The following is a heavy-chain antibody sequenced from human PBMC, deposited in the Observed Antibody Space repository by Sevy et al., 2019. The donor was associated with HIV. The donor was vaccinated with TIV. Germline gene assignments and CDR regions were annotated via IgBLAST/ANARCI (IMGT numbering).Heavy chain of an antibody. J-gene: IGHJ4*02. Sequence: SETLSLTCTVSGGSINNSTYYWGWIRQPPGKGLEWIGSIYYSGNTYYNPSLKSRVTISVDTSKNQFSLKLSSVTAADTAVYFCARKVAVEYCFHYWGQGTLVTVSS. V-gene: IGHV4-39*01. D-gene: IGHD2-15*01. CDR1: GGSINNSTYY. CDR2: IYYSGNT. CDR3: ARKVAVEYCFHY.